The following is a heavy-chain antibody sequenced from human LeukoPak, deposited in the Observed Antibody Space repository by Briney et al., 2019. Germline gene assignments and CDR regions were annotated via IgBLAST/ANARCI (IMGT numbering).Heavy chain of an antibody. CDR1: GGTFSSYA. Sequence: GSSVKVSCKASGGTFSSYAISGVRQAPGQGLEWMGGIIPIFGTANYVQKFQGRVTITADESTSTAYMELSSLRSEDTAVYYCARQPYCSSTSCPFDYWGQGTLVTVSS. CDR3: ARQPYCSSTSCPFDY. V-gene: IGHV1-69*01. CDR2: IIPIFGTA. J-gene: IGHJ4*02. D-gene: IGHD2-2*01.